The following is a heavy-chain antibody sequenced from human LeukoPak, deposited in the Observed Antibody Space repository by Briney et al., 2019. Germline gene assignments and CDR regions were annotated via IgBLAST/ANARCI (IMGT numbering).Heavy chain of an antibody. J-gene: IGHJ4*02. CDR2: FDPEDGET. CDR3: ATSVLSDEWLLILDY. V-gene: IGHV1-24*01. Sequence: ASVKVSCKVSGYTLTELSMHWVRQAPGKGLEWMGGFDPEDGETIYAQKFQGRVTMTEDTSTDTAYIELSSLRSEDTAVYYCATSVLSDEWLLILDYWGQGTLVTVSS. CDR1: GYTLTELS. D-gene: IGHD3-3*01.